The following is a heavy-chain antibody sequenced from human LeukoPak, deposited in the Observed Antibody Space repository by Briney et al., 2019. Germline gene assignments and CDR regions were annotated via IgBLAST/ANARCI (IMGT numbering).Heavy chain of an antibody. V-gene: IGHV1-8*01. CDR3: ARGALWFGELFQH. J-gene: IGHJ4*02. CDR2: MNPNSGNT. Sequence: VASVKVSCKASGYTFTSYDINWVRQATGQGLEWMGWMNPNSGNTGYAQKFQGRVTMTRNTSISTAYMELSSLRSEDTAVYYCARGALWFGELFQHWGQGTLVTVSS. CDR1: GYTFTSYD. D-gene: IGHD3-10*01.